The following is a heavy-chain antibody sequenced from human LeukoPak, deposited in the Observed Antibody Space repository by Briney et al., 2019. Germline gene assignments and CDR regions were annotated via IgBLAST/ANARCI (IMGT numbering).Heavy chain of an antibody. V-gene: IGHV3-23*01. CDR2: ISDSGGNT. J-gene: IGHJ4*02. D-gene: IGHD3-16*01. CDR3: ARGGFLGPDY. CDR1: GFTFSSYA. Sequence: PGGSLRLSCAASGFTFSSYAMTWVRQAPGKGLGWVSTISDSGGNTYYADSVAGRFTISRGNYRDTLYLQMNSLRADDTAVYFCARGGFLGPDYWGQGTLVTVSS.